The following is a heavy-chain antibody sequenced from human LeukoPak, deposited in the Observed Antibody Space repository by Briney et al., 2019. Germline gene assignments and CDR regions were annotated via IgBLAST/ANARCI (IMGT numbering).Heavy chain of an antibody. J-gene: IGHJ5*02. Sequence: SETLSLTCTVSGGSISSSSYYWGWIRQPPGKGLEWIGSTYYNPSLKSRVTISVDTSKNQFSLKLSSVTAADTAVYYCARGGPHVRGIAVAGTNWFDPWGQGTLVTVSS. CDR3: ARGGPHVRGIAVAGTNWFDP. V-gene: IGHV4-39*07. CDR1: GGSISSSSYY. CDR2: T. D-gene: IGHD6-19*01.